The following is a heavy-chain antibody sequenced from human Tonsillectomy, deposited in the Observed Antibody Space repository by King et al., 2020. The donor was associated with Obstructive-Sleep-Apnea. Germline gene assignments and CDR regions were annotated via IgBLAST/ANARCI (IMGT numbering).Heavy chain of an antibody. CDR2: ISSSSRYT. Sequence: QLVQSGGGLVKPGGSLRLSCAASGFTFSDYYMSWIRQAPGKGLEWVSYISSSSRYTNYADSVKGRFTISRDNAKNSLYLQMNSLRAEDTAVYYCARDIYCSGGSCYSWGYWGQGTLVTVSS. CDR1: GFTFSDYY. CDR3: ARDIYCSGGSCYSWGY. J-gene: IGHJ4*02. D-gene: IGHD2-15*01. V-gene: IGHV3-11*06.